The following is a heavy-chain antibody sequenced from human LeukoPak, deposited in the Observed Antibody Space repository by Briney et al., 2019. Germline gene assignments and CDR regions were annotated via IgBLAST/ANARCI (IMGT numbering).Heavy chain of an antibody. J-gene: IGHJ4*02. CDR1: GYTFTGYY. D-gene: IGHD3-10*01. CDR3: ARGAMVRGVIIWGDHFDY. CDR2: INPNSGGT. Sequence: GASVKVSCKASGYTFTGYYMHWVRQAPGQGLEWMGWINPNSGGTNYAQKFQGRVTMTRDTSISTAYMELSRLRSDDTAVYYCARGAMVRGVIIWGDHFDYWGQGTLVTVSS. V-gene: IGHV1-2*02.